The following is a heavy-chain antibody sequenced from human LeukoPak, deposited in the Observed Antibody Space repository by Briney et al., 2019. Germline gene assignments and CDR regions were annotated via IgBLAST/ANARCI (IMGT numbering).Heavy chain of an antibody. D-gene: IGHD6-13*01. CDR3: ARGQGYSSSWSPYYFDY. Sequence: SETLSLTCTVSGGSISTSNYYWGWIRQPPGKGLEWIGNIFYSGSTYYSPSLKSRVTISVDTSKNQFSLKLSSVTAADTAVYYCARGQGYSSSWSPYYFDYWGQGTLVTVSS. CDR1: GGSISTSNYY. V-gene: IGHV4-39*07. J-gene: IGHJ4*02. CDR2: IFYSGST.